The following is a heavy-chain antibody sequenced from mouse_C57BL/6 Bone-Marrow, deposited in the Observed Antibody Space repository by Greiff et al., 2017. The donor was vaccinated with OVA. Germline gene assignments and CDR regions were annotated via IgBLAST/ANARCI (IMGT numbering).Heavy chain of an antibody. CDR2: ISDGGSYT. Sequence: EVKLEESGGGLVKPGGSLKLSCAASGFTFSSYAMSWVRQTPEKRLEWVATISDGGSYTYYPDNVKGRFTISRDNAKNNLYLQMSHLKSEDTAMYYCARDDYYGSSLYAMDYWGQGTSVTVSS. CDR1: GFTFSSYA. D-gene: IGHD1-1*01. J-gene: IGHJ4*01. CDR3: ARDDYYGSSLYAMDY. V-gene: IGHV5-4*01.